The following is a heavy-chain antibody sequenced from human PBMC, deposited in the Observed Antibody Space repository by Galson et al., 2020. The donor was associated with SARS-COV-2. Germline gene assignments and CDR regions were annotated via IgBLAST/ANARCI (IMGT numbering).Heavy chain of an antibody. Sequence: GGSLRLSCAASGFAFITYAMHWVRQAPGKGLEWVALISYDGTNKYYADSVKGRFTISRDNSKHTLYLQMNSLRAEDTAVYYCARDVAHGSYYGYYFDYWGQGTLVTVSS. CDR2: ISYDGTNK. CDR3: ARDVAHGSYYGYYFDY. CDR1: GFAFITYA. J-gene: IGHJ4*02. D-gene: IGHD3-10*01. V-gene: IGHV3-30-3*01.